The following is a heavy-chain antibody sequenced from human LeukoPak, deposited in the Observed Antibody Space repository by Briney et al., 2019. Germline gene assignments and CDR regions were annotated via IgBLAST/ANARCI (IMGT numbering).Heavy chain of an antibody. D-gene: IGHD2-21*02. CDR1: GGSISNGRYY. Sequence: SETLSLTCTVPGGSISNGRYYWSWIRQPAGKGLGWIGRIYGNGRANYNPSLKSRVTISIDTSENHFSLKLTSLTTADTAVYYCARAYCAGDCYYPYYFDSWGQGTLVTVSS. CDR2: IYGNGRA. V-gene: IGHV4-61*10. CDR3: ARAYCAGDCYYPYYFDS. J-gene: IGHJ4*02.